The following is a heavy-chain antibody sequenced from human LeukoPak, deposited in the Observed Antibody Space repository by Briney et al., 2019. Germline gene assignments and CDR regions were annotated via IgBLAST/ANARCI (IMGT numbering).Heavy chain of an antibody. V-gene: IGHV1-69*13. J-gene: IGHJ4*02. D-gene: IGHD3-9*01. CDR2: IIPIFGTA. Sequence: ASVKVSCKASGGTFSSYAISWVRQAPGQGLEWMGGIIPIFGTANYAQKFQGRVTITADESTSTAYMELSSLRSEDTAVYYCARDLDYDILTGNMYYFDYWGQGTLVTVSS. CDR1: GGTFSSYA. CDR3: ARDLDYDILTGNMYYFDY.